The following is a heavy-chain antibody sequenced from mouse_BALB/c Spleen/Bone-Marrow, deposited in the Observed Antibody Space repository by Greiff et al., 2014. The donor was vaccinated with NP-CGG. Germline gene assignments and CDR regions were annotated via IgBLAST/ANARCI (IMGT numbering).Heavy chain of an antibody. J-gene: IGHJ3*01. V-gene: IGHV5-6-4*01. CDR2: TSSGGGYT. D-gene: IGHD2-4*01. Sequence: DVQLVESGGGLVKPGGSLKLSCAASGFTFSSYTMSWVRQTPEKRLEWVATTSSGGGYTYYPDSVKGRFTISRDNAKNTLYLQMSSLKSEDTAMYYCTRDDYDGAWFAYWGQGTLVTVSA. CDR3: TRDDYDGAWFAY. CDR1: GFTFSSYT.